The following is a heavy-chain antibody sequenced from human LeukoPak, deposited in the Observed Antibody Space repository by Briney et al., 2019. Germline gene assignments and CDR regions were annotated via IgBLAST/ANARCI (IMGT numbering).Heavy chain of an antibody. CDR2: IFHTGST. CDR1: GGSISSSNW. V-gene: IGHV4-4*02. Sequence: SGTLSLTCAVSGGSISSSNWWYWVRQPPGKGLEWIGEIFHTGSTNYNPSLKSRVTISVDKSNNQFSLKLSSVTAADTAVYYCASENSRGYYFDYWGQGTLVTVSS. J-gene: IGHJ4*02. CDR3: ASENSRGYYFDY. D-gene: IGHD3-22*01.